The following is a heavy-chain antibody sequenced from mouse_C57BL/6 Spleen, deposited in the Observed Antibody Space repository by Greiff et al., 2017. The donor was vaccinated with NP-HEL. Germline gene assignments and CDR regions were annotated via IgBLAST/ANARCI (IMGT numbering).Heavy chain of an antibody. D-gene: IGHD2-1*01. J-gene: IGHJ1*03. CDR1: GYAFTSYD. Sequence: QVQLQQSGPELVKPGASVKLSCKASGYAFTSYDINWVKQRPGQGLEWIGWIYPRDGSTKYNEKFKGKATLTVDTSSSTAYMELHSLTSEDSAVYFCARSIYYGNHWYFDVWGTGTTVTVSS. CDR3: ARSIYYGNHWYFDV. V-gene: IGHV1-85*01. CDR2: IYPRDGST.